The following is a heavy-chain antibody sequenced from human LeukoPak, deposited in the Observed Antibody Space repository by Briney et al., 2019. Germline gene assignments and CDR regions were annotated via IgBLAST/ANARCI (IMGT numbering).Heavy chain of an antibody. CDR1: GYSFTNYW. CDR3: ARLAGYCSSTTCYTESYFDY. D-gene: IGHD2-2*02. V-gene: IGHV5-51*01. CDR2: IYIGDSDT. J-gene: IGHJ4*02. Sequence: GESLKISCKGSGYSFTNYWIGWVRQMPGKGLEWMGIIYIGDSDTRYSPSFQGQVTISADKSISTAYLQWSSLKASDTAMYYCARLAGYCSSTTCYTESYFDYWGQGTLVTVSS.